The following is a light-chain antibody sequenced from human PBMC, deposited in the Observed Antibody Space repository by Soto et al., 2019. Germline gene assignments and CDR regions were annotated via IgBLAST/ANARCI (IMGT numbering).Light chain of an antibody. CDR1: QNINNS. CDR2: DAS. Sequence: DIQMTQSPSSLSSSVGDRATITFQSSQNINNSLNWYQQKPGRAPKLLIYDASNLEAGVPSRFRGSGSGTDFTFTISRLQPEDIATYYCQQYENLPTFGQGTRLEIK. V-gene: IGKV1-33*01. CDR3: QQYENLPT. J-gene: IGKJ5*01.